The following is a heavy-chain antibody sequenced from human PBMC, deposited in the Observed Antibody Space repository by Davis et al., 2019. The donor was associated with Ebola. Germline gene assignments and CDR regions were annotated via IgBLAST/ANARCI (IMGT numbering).Heavy chain of an antibody. CDR1: GYTFTSYY. J-gene: IGHJ4*02. CDR3: ARAHIVGSPEVGFDY. V-gene: IGHV1-46*01. Sequence: ASVTVSCQASGYTFTSYYMHWVRQAPGHGLEWMGIINPSGGSTSYAQKFQGRVTMTRETSTSTVYMELSSLRSEDTAVYYCARAHIVGSPEVGFDYWGQGTLVTVSS. D-gene: IGHD1-26*01. CDR2: INPSGGST.